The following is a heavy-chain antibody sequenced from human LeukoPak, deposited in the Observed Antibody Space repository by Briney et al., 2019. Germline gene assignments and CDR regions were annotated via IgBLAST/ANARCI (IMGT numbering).Heavy chain of an antibody. CDR1: GFTFSSYW. D-gene: IGHD2-2*01. CDR2: ISSSSSYI. CDR3: ARVHLLGYCSSTSCYGRYYYYGMDV. Sequence: GGSLRLSCAASGFTFSSYWMSWVRQAPGKGLEWVSSISSSSSYIYYADSVKGRFTISRDNAKNSLYLQMNSLRAEDTAVYYCARVHLLGYCSSTSCYGRYYYYGMDVWGQGTTVTVSS. J-gene: IGHJ6*02. V-gene: IGHV3-21*01.